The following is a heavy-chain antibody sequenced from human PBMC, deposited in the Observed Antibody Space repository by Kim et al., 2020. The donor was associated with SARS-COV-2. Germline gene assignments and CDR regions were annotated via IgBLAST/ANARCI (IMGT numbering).Heavy chain of an antibody. CDR1: GGSISSYY. CDR2: IYYSGST. V-gene: IGHV4-59*13. D-gene: IGHD3-10*01. Sequence: SETLSLTCTVSGGSISSYYWSWIRQPPGKGLEWIGYIYYSGSTNYNPSLKSRVTISVDTSKNQFSLKLSSVTAADTAVYYCARTPPFRITMVRESRERAFDIWGQGTMVTVSS. J-gene: IGHJ3*02. CDR3: ARTPPFRITMVRESRERAFDI.